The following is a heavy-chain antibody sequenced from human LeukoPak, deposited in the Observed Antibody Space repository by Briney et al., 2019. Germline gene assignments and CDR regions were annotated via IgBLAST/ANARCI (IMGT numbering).Heavy chain of an antibody. CDR1: GYTFTRYY. V-gene: IGHV1-46*01. J-gene: IGHJ4*02. D-gene: IGHD4-11*01. Sequence: GASVKVSCKASGYTFTRYYMHWVRQAPGQGLEWMGIINPRGGSTSYAQKFQGRVTMTRDTSTSTVYVELSSLRSEDTAVYYCARDFWVTTVSTPDYWGQGTLITVSS. CDR2: INPRGGST. CDR3: ARDFWVTTVSTPDY.